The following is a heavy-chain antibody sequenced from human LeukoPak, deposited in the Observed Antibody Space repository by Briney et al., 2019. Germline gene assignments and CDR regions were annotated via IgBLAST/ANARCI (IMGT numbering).Heavy chain of an antibody. CDR1: GFTFDDYA. CDR2: ISWNSGSI. D-gene: IGHD3-3*01. V-gene: IGHV3-9*01. J-gene: IGHJ3*02. CDR3: AKARTSLRFLEWLLSPDAFDI. Sequence: PGRSLRLTCAASGFTFDDYAMHWVRQAPGKGLEWVSGISWNSGSIDYADSVKGRFTISRDNAKNSLYLQMNSLRAEDTALYYCAKARTSLRFLEWLLSPDAFDIWGQGTMVTVSS.